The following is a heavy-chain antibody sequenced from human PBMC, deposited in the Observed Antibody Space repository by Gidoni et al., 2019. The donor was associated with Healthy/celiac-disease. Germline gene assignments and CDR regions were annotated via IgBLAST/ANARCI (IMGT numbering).Heavy chain of an antibody. V-gene: IGHV4-34*01. CDR2: INHSGST. Sequence: QVQLQQWGAGLLKPSETLSLTSAVYGGSFSGYYWSWIRQPPGKGLEWIGEINHSGSTNYNPSLKSRVTISVDTSKNQFSLKLSSVTAADTAVYYCARLYGGNSDYWGQGTLVTVSS. CDR1: GGSFSGYY. D-gene: IGHD4-17*01. CDR3: ARLYGGNSDY. J-gene: IGHJ4*02.